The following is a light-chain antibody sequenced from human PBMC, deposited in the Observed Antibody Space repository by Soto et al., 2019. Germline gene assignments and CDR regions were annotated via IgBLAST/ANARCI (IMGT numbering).Light chain of an antibody. CDR1: QTISTY. V-gene: IGKV1-39*01. Sequence: DITMTQSPSSLSASVGDRVTITCRASQTISTYLNWYQQKPGKAPRLLIYDASSLLSGVPSRFSGSGSGTDFTLTIASLQPEDFSTYYCQQSDSTPYTFGQGTKVKI. J-gene: IGKJ2*01. CDR3: QQSDSTPYT. CDR2: DAS.